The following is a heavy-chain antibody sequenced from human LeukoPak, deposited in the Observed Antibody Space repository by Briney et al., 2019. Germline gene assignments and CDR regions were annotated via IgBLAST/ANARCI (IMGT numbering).Heavy chain of an antibody. D-gene: IGHD5-12*01. CDR3: ARGPLNIVATMGDWFDP. V-gene: IGHV3-7*01. Sequence: GGSLRLSCAASGFTFSSYWMGWVRQAPGKGLEWVANIKQDGSEKYYVDSVKGRFTISRDNAKNSLYLQMNSLRAEDTAVYYCARGPLNIVATMGDWFDPWGQGTLVTVSS. CDR2: IKQDGSEK. J-gene: IGHJ5*02. CDR1: GFTFSSYW.